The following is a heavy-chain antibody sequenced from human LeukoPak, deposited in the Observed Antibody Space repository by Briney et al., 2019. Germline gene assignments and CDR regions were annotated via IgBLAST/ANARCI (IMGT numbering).Heavy chain of an antibody. CDR3: AKAVDAGYSSSWYDGYFDY. CDR1: GFTFSSYG. V-gene: IGHV3-30*18. Sequence: GGSLRLSCAASGFTFSSYGMHWVRQAPGKGLEWVAVISYEGSNKYYADSVKGRFTISRDNSKNTLYLQMNSLRAEATAVYYCAKAVDAGYSSSWYDGYFDYWGQGTLVTVSS. D-gene: IGHD6-13*01. CDR2: ISYEGSNK. J-gene: IGHJ4*02.